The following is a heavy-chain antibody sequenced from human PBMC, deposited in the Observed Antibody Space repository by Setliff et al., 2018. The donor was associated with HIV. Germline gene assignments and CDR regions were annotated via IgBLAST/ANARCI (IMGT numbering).Heavy chain of an antibody. CDR1: GYTLTELS. V-gene: IGHV1-24*01. CDR2: FDPEDGET. Sequence: ASVKVSCKVSGYTLTELSMHWVRQAPGKGLEWMGGFDPEDGETIYAQKFQGRVTMTEDTSTDTAYVELSSLRSEDTAVYYCATARSKVRLGELSLFDYWGQGTLVTVSS. J-gene: IGHJ4*02. CDR3: ATARSKVRLGELSLFDY. D-gene: IGHD3-16*02.